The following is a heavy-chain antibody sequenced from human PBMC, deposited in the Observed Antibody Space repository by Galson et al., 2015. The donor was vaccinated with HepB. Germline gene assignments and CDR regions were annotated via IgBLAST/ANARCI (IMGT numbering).Heavy chain of an antibody. D-gene: IGHD3-22*01. CDR1: GGTFSSYA. Sequence: SVKVSCKASGGTFSSYAISWVRQAPGKGLEWMGGFDPEDGETIYAQKFQGRVTMTEDTSTDTAYMELSSLRSEDTAVYYCATENYYDSSGYPHWGQGTLVTVSS. CDR3: ATENYYDSSGYPH. J-gene: IGHJ4*02. CDR2: FDPEDGET. V-gene: IGHV1-24*01.